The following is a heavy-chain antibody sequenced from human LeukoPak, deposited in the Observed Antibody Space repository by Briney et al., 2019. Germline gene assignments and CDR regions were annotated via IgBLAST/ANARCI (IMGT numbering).Heavy chain of an antibody. CDR2: IYYSGGT. D-gene: IGHD1/OR15-1a*01. CDR3: ARYSTTSRGYNWFDP. V-gene: IGHV4-59*01. CDR1: GGSISSYY. Sequence: SETLSLTCTVSGGSISSYYWSWIRQPPGMGLEWIGYIYYSGGTNYNPSLKSRVTISVDTSKNQFSLRLSSVTAADTAVYYCARYSTTSRGYNWFDPWGQGTLVTVSS. J-gene: IGHJ5*02.